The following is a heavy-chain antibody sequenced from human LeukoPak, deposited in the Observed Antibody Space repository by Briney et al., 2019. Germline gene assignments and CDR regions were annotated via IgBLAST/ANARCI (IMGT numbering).Heavy chain of an antibody. V-gene: IGHV1-69*06. CDR2: IIPLFRTA. D-gene: IGHD3-10*01. J-gene: IGHJ5*02. CDR1: GGTFSSYA. Sequence: SVKVSCKASGGTFSSYAISWVRQAPGQGPEWMGGIIPLFRTANYAQKFQGRVTITADRSTNTAFMELSRLRSDDTAVYYCASGSGSYYTNNWFDPWGQGTLVTVSS. CDR3: ASGSGSYYTNNWFDP.